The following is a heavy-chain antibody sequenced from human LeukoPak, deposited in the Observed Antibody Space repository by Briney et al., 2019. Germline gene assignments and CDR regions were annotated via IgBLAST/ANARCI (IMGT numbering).Heavy chain of an antibody. Sequence: HSGGSLRLSCAASGLTFSSHWMHWVRQAPGKGLVWVSRITNDGSSTTYADSVKGRFTISRDNSKNTVYMQMSSLRAEDTATYYCAKDYCRDGNCPFPFLDSWGQGTQVTVSS. J-gene: IGHJ4*02. D-gene: IGHD2-15*01. V-gene: IGHV3-74*01. CDR2: ITNDGSST. CDR1: GLTFSSHW. CDR3: AKDYCRDGNCPFPFLDS.